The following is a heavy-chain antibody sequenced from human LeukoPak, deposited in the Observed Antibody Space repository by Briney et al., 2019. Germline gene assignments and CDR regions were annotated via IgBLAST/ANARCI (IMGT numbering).Heavy chain of an antibody. CDR2: INPNSGGT. CDR1: GYTFTGYY. J-gene: IGHJ4*02. Sequence: GATVKVSCKASGYTFTGYYMHWVRQAPGQGLEWMGWINPNSGGTNYAQKFQGWVTMTRDTSISTAYMELSRLRSDDTAVYYCARQYGDYYFDYWGQGTLVTVSS. D-gene: IGHD4-17*01. V-gene: IGHV1-2*04. CDR3: ARQYGDYYFDY.